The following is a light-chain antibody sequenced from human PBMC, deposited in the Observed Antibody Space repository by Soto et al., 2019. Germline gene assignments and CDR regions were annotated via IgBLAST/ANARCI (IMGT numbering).Light chain of an antibody. CDR3: MQGTHWPWT. J-gene: IGKJ1*01. V-gene: IGKV2-30*01. CDR1: QGLVYSDGHIH. CDR2: KVS. Sequence: DVVMTQSPLSLPVTLGQPASISCRSSQGLVYSDGHIHLNWFQQRPGQSPRRLIYKVSNRDSGVPDRFSGSGSGTDFTLKISRVEAEDIGVYYCMQGTHWPWTFGQGTKVDIK.